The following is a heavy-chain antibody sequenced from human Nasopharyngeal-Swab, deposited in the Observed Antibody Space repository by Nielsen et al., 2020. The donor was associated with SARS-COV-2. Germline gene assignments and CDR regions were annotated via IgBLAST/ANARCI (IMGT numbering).Heavy chain of an antibody. Sequence: SETLSLTCTVSGSSISGSRYFWGGIRQPPGKGLQWIGSIYYSGTPYYNPSLKSRATISVDTSKSQFSLKLTSVTAADTAVYYCVRHRAPYGLGDNWFDPWGQGTRVTVSS. CDR3: VRHRAPYGLGDNWFDP. CDR1: GSSISGSRYF. D-gene: IGHD3-10*01. J-gene: IGHJ5*02. CDR2: IYYSGTP. V-gene: IGHV4-39*01.